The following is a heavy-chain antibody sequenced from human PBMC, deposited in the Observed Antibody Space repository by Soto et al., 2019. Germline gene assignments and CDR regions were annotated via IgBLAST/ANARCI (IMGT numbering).Heavy chain of an antibody. V-gene: IGHV3-30-3*01. CDR3: ARVLEGSWENYYYYGMDV. J-gene: IGHJ6*02. CDR2: ISYDGSNK. Sequence: QVQLVESGGGVVQPGRSLRLSCAASGFTFSSYAMHWVRQAPGKGLEWVAVISYDGSNKYYADSVKGRFTISRDNSKNTLYLQMNSLRAEDTAVYYCARVLEGSWENYYYYGMDVWGQGTTVTVSS. CDR1: GFTFSSYA. D-gene: IGHD1-26*01.